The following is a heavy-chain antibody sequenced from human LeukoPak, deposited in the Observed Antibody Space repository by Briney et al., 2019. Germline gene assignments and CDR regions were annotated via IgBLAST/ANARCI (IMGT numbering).Heavy chain of an antibody. CDR1: GYTFTSYA. Sequence: ASVKVSCKASGYTFTSYAMNWVRQAPGQGLEWMGGIIPIFGTANYAQKFQGRVTITADKSTSTAYMELSSLRSEDTAVYYCARPIGNGYNYFDYWGQGTLVTVSS. CDR3: ARPIGNGYNYFDY. J-gene: IGHJ4*02. CDR2: IIPIFGTA. D-gene: IGHD5-24*01. V-gene: IGHV1-69*06.